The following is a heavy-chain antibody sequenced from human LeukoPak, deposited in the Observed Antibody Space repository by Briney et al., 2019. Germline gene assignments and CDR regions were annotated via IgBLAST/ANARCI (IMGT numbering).Heavy chain of an antibody. V-gene: IGHV3-23*01. CDR3: AKDPAEGYCSSTSCESAYLA. D-gene: IGHD2-2*01. CDR1: GFTFSSYA. CDR2: ISGSGGST. Sequence: GGSLRLSCAASGFTFSSYAMSWVRQAPGKELEWVSAISGSGGSTYYADSVKGRFTISRDNSKNTLYLQMNSLRAEDTAVYYCAKDPAEGYCSSTSCESAYLAWGQGTLVTVSS. J-gene: IGHJ5*02.